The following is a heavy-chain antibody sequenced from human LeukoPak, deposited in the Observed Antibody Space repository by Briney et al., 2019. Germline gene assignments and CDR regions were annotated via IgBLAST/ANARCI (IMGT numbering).Heavy chain of an antibody. Sequence: ASVKVSCKSSGYTFTSFGFTWVRQAPGQGLEWLGWISTYNSNINYAQNLQDRPTLTTDSSTNTAYMELSSLRSDDTAIYYCTRGRLPADAFDIWGQGTPVTVSS. CDR1: GYTFTSFG. CDR3: TRGRLPADAFDI. J-gene: IGHJ3*02. CDR2: ISTYNSNI. V-gene: IGHV1-18*01. D-gene: IGHD2-2*01.